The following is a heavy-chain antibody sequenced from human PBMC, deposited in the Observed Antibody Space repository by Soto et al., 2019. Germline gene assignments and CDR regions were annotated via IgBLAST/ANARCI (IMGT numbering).Heavy chain of an antibody. J-gene: IGHJ4*02. CDR2: FDPEDGET. V-gene: IGHV1-24*01. CDR3: ATGFFYCSGGSCYSGPFDY. CDR1: GYTLTELS. D-gene: IGHD2-15*01. Sequence: ASVKVSCKVSGYTLTELSMHWVRQAPGKGLEWMGGFDPEDGETIYAQKFQGRVTMTEDTSTDTAYMELSSPRSEDTAVYYCATGFFYCSGGSCYSGPFDYWGQGTLVTVSS.